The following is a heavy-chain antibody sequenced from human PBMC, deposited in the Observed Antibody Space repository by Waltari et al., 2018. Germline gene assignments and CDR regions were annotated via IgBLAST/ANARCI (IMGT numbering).Heavy chain of an antibody. Sequence: QVQLQESGPGLVKPSETLSLTCTVSGGSISSYYWSWIRQPPGKGLEWIGYIYYSGSTNYNPSLKSRVTISVDTSKNQFSLKLSSVTAADTAVYYCARHPSTTVTTLEYWGQGTLVTVSS. J-gene: IGHJ4*02. CDR1: GGSISSYY. CDR3: ARHPSTTVTTLEY. D-gene: IGHD4-17*01. V-gene: IGHV4-59*01. CDR2: IYYSGST.